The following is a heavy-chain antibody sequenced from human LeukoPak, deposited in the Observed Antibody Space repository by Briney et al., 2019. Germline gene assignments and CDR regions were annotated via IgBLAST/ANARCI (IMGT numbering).Heavy chain of an antibody. J-gene: IGHJ3*02. CDR3: ARDYYDSRGEAFDI. CDR1: GGSISRYY. D-gene: IGHD3-22*01. Sequence: SETLSLTCTVSGGSISRYYWSWIRQPPGKGLEGIGYIYYSGSTSYNPSLKSRVTISVDTSKNQFSLKLSSVTAADTAVYYCARDYYDSRGEAFDIWGLGTMVTVSS. CDR2: IYYSGST. V-gene: IGHV4-59*01.